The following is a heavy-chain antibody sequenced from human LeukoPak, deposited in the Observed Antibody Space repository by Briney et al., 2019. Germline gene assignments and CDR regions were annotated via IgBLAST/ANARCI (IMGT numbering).Heavy chain of an antibody. D-gene: IGHD3-3*01. CDR1: GGSFSGYY. CDR3: GSRRTAMFGVIKGPIDY. J-gene: IGHJ4*02. CDR2: INHSGSP. V-gene: IGHV4-34*01. Sequence: PSETLSLTCAVYGGSFSGYYWSWIRQPPGKGLEWIGEINHSGSPNNNPSLKSRVSISFGTSKNQFSLKLTSVTAADTAVYYCGSRRTAMFGVIKGPIDYWGQGTLVTVSS.